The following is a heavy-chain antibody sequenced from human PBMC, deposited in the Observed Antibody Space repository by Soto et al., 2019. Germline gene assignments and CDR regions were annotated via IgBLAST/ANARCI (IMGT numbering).Heavy chain of an antibody. V-gene: IGHV3-23*01. J-gene: IGHJ6*03. CDR3: ANDSGGFYYYYYMDV. Sequence: GGSLRLSCAASGFTFSSYAMSWVRQAPGKGLEWVSAISCSGGSIYYADSVKGRFTISRDNAKNSLYLQMNSLRAEDTALYYCANDSGGFYYYYYMDVWGKGTTVTVSS. CDR1: GFTFSSYA. CDR2: ISCSGGSI. D-gene: IGHD6-25*01.